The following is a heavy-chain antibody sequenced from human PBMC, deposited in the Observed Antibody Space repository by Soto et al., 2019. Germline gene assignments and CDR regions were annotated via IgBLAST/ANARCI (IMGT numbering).Heavy chain of an antibody. J-gene: IGHJ3*02. CDR2: IWYDGTNK. Sequence: QVPGKGLEWVAVIWYDGTNKYYADSVKGRFTISRDNSKNTLYLQMNSLRAEDTAVYYCARAYSSSWDAFDIWGQGTMVTVSS. D-gene: IGHD6-13*01. CDR3: ARAYSSSWDAFDI. V-gene: IGHV3-33*01.